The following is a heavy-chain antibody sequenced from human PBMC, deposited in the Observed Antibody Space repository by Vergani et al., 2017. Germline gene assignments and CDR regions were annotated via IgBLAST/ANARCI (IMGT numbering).Heavy chain of an antibody. CDR2: IYYSGST. J-gene: IGHJ4*02. Sequence: QVQLQESGPGLVKPSETLSLTCTVSGGSISSYYWSWIWQPPGKGLEWIGYIYYSGSTNYNPSLKNRVTISLDTSKNQFSLKLRSVTAADTAVYYCARAGLSWPNFDYWGQGTLVTVSS. D-gene: IGHD6-13*01. CDR3: ARAGLSWPNFDY. CDR1: GGSISSYY. V-gene: IGHV4-59*01.